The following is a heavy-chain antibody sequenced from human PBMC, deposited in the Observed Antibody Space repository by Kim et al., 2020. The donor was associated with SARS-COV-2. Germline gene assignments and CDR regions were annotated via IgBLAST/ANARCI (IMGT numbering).Heavy chain of an antibody. CDR1: GLTLSNAW. J-gene: IGHJ4*02. CDR3: AKGFKSGWHEYYFEF. CDR2: IKSKSDGGTT. V-gene: IGHV3-15*01. D-gene: IGHD6-19*01. Sequence: GGSLRLSCVASGLTLSNAWMSWVRQVPGKGLEWVGRIKSKSDGGTTEYAALVKGRFTISRDDSKNTLYLQMNSLETEDTAVYYCAKGFKSGWHEYYFEFWGQATLVTVSS.